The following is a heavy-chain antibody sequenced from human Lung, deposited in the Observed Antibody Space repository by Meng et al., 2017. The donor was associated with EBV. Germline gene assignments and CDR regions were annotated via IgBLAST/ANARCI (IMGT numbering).Heavy chain of an antibody. D-gene: IGHD4-11*01. CDR2: INHGGST. J-gene: IGHJ4*02. V-gene: IGHV4-34*01. CDR1: GGSFMDFY. Sequence: VTLKQWGAGLLKPSRTLSLTGAVYGGSFMDFYWSWIRQAPGEGLGWIGEINHGGSTNYNPSLKSRVIISVDTSKNQFSLKLKSVSATDTAVYYCARGGGVGYGNYVNYWGQGTLVTVSS. CDR3: ARGGGVGYGNYVNY.